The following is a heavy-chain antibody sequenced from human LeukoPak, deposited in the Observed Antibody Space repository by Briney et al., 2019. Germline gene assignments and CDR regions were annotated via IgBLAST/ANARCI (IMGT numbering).Heavy chain of an antibody. J-gene: IGHJ6*03. D-gene: IGHD4-17*01. V-gene: IGHV4-39*07. Sequence: SETLSLTCTVSGGSISSSSYYWGWIRQPPGKGLEWIGSIYYSGSTYYNPSLKSRVTISVDTSKNQFSLKLSSVAAADTAVYYCARWDFTVTTWYYMDVWGKGTTVTISS. CDR3: ARWDFTVTTWYYMDV. CDR2: IYYSGST. CDR1: GGSISSSSYY.